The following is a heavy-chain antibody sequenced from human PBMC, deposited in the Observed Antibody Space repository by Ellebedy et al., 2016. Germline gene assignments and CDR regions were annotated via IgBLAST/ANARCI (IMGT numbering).Heavy chain of an antibody. CDR2: VSYTGST. CDR1: GASISNDN. J-gene: IGHJ4*01. Sequence: SETLSLTCTVFGASISNDNWSWVRQPPGKGLEWIGYVSYTGSTNSNPSLKSRVTISVDTSKNQFSLKLNSVAAADTAVYYCATYNRYVAFEFTYWGRGTLVTVSS. D-gene: IGHD3-9*01. CDR3: ATYNRYVAFEFTY. V-gene: IGHV4-59*08.